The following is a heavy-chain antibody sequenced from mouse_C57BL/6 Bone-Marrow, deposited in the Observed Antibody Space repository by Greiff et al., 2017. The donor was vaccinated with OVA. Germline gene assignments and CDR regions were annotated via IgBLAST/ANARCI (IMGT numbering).Heavy chain of an antibody. D-gene: IGHD2-3*01. J-gene: IGHJ3*01. V-gene: IGHV1-15*01. CDR1: GYTFTDYE. CDR2: IDPETGGT. CDR3: THDGYYVGAWFAY. Sequence: QVQLQQPGAELVRPGASVTLSCKASGYTFTDYEMHWVKQTPVHGLEWIGAIDPETGGTAYNQKFKGKAILTADKSSSTAYMELRSLTSEDSAVYYCTHDGYYVGAWFAYWGQGTLVTVSA.